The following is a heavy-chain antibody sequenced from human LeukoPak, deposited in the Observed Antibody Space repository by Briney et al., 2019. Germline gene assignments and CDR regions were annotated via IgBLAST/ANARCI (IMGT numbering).Heavy chain of an antibody. V-gene: IGHV5-51*01. Sequence: GESLKISCKTSGYNFTTFWIGWVRQMPGKGLEWMGIIYPGDSDTRYSPSFQGQVTISADKSINTVYLHWNSLKASDTAMYYCATSDDYGDYYDYWGQGTLVTVSS. CDR1: GYNFTTFW. J-gene: IGHJ4*02. CDR2: IYPGDSDT. D-gene: IGHD4-17*01. CDR3: ATSDDYGDYYDY.